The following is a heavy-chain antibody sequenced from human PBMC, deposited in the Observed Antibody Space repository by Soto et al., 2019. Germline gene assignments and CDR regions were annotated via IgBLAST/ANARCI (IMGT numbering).Heavy chain of an antibody. Sequence: PGESLKISCKGSGCTFTNYWIGWVRQMPGKGLEWMGIIYPGDSDTKYNPSFQGQVTISADKSITTTYLRWTSLKASDTAIYYCAASIFYYGMDVWAKGPRSPSP. CDR3: AASIFYYGMDV. V-gene: IGHV5-51*01. CDR2: IYPGDSDT. CDR1: GCTFTNYW. J-gene: IGHJ6*02.